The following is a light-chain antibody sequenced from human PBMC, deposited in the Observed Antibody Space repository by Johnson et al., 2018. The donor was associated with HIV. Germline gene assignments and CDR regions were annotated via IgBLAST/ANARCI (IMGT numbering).Light chain of an antibody. CDR2: ENN. CDR1: SSNIGNNY. V-gene: IGLV1-51*02. J-gene: IGLJ1*01. CDR3: GTWDSSLGASYV. Sequence: QSVLTQPPSVSAAPGQKVTISCSGSSSNIGNNYVSWYQQLPGTAPKFLIYENNERPSGIPDRFSGSRSGTSATLGITGLQTGDEADYYCGTWDSSLGASYVFGTGTKVTVL.